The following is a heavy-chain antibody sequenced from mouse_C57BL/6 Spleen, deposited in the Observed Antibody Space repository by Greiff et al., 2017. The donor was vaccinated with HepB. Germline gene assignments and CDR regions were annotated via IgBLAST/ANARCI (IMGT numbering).Heavy chain of an antibody. CDR2: IHPNSGST. V-gene: IGHV1-64*01. D-gene: IGHD2-3*01. CDR3: ASQFDGYGGFAD. J-gene: IGHJ3*01. Sequence: VQLQQPGAELVKPGASVKLSCKASGYTFTSYWMHWVKQRPGQGLEWIGMIHPNSGSTNYNEKFKSKATLTVDKSSSTAYMQLSSLTSEDSAVYYGASQFDGYGGFADWGQGTLVTVSA. CDR1: GYTFTSYW.